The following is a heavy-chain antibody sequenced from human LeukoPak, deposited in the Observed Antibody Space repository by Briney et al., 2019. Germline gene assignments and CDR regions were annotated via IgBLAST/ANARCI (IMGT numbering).Heavy chain of an antibody. Sequence: PSETLSLTCAVYGGSFSGYYWSWIRQPPGKGLEWIGEINHSGSTNYNPSLKSRVTISVDTSKNQFSLKLSSVTAADTAVYYCARAGNGPAGSEQVRPPGRIFDYWGQGTLVTVSS. CDR1: GGSFSGYY. CDR3: ARAGNGPAGSEQVRPPGRIFDY. CDR2: INHSGST. D-gene: IGHD1-1*01. J-gene: IGHJ4*02. V-gene: IGHV4-34*01.